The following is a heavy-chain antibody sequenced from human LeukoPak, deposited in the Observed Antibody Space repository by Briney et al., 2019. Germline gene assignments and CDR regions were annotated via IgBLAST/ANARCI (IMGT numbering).Heavy chain of an antibody. J-gene: IGHJ4*02. V-gene: IGHV3-23*01. CDR2: ISGSGGSP. D-gene: IGHD2/OR15-2a*01. CDR3: AKLGISNGIHY. CDR1: ESTLSSNG. Sequence: GGSLRPSSAASESTLSSNGTTWFGQAPGKGLEWGSSISGSGGSPFYARPVKGRFPIPRDNRKHTLYLQMNSLRAEDTAVYYCAKLGISNGIHYSGQG.